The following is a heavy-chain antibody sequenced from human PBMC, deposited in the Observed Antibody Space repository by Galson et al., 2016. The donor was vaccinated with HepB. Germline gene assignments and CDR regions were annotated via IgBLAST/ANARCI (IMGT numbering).Heavy chain of an antibody. Sequence: QSGAEVTKPGESLKISCKGSGYSFTSYWIGWVRQMPGKGLERMGIIYPGDSDTRYSPSFQGQVTISADKSISTAYLQWSSLKASDTAMYYCARLGVGFWSGYYYGYYFDYWGQGTLVTVSS. J-gene: IGHJ4*02. CDR1: GYSFTSYW. V-gene: IGHV5-51*01. CDR3: ARLGVGFWSGYYYGYYFDY. CDR2: IYPGDSDT. D-gene: IGHD3-3*01.